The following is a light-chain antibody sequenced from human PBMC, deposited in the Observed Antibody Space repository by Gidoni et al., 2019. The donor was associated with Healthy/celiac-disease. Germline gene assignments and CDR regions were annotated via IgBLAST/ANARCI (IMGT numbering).Light chain of an antibody. Sequence: QSALTQPASVSGCPGQSITISCTGTSSDVGSYNLVSWYQQHPGKAPKLMIYEGSKRPSGVSNRFSGSKSGNTASRTISGLQAEDEADYYCCSYAGSSTSLFGGGTKLTVL. CDR2: EGS. CDR1: SSDVGSYNL. J-gene: IGLJ2*01. CDR3: CSYAGSSTSL. V-gene: IGLV2-23*01.